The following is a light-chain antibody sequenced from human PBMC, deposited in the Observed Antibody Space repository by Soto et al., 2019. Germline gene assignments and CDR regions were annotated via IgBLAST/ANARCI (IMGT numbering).Light chain of an antibody. Sequence: SALTQPASVSGSPGQSITISCTGTSSDVGSYNLVSWYQQHPGKAPKLMIYEGSKRPSGVSNRLSGSKSGNTASLTISGLQAEDEADYYCCSYAGSTAVFGTGTKVTVL. V-gene: IGLV2-23*01. J-gene: IGLJ1*01. CDR1: SSDVGSYNL. CDR2: EGS. CDR3: CSYAGSTAV.